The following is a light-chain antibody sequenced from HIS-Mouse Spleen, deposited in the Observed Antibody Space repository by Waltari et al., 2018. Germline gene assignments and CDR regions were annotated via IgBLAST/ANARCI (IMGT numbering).Light chain of an antibody. Sequence: SSELTQDPAMSVALGQTVRITCQGDSLRSYYASWYQQKPGQAPVLVIYGKNNRPSGIPDRFSGSSSGNTASLTITGAQAEDEADYYCNSRDSSGNHLSVFGTGTKVTVL. CDR3: NSRDSSGNHLSV. CDR1: SLRSYY. V-gene: IGLV3-19*01. CDR2: GKN. J-gene: IGLJ1*01.